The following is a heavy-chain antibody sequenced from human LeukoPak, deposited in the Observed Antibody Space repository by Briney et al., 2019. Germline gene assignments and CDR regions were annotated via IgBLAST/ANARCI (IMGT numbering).Heavy chain of an antibody. CDR3: ARSPIFGVGSRIDY. CDR1: GYTFTDYY. V-gene: IGHV1-2*02. J-gene: IGHJ4*02. CDR2: INPKSGDT. Sequence: ASVEVSCKASGYTFTDYYMHWVRQAPGQGLEWMGWINPKSGDTNYGQKFQGGVTMTRDTSISTAYMELSRVRSDDTAVYYCARSPIFGVGSRIDYWGQGTLVTVSS. D-gene: IGHD3-3*01.